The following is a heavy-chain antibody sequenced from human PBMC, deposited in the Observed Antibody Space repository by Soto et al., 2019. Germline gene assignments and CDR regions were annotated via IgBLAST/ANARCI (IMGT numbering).Heavy chain of an antibody. CDR3: ARTAAAGKYYYGMDV. V-gene: IGHV5-51*01. CDR2: IYPGDSDT. J-gene: IGHJ6*02. D-gene: IGHD6-13*01. CDR1: GYSFTSYW. Sequence: GESLKISCKCSGYSFTSYWIGWVRQMPGKGLELMGIIYPGDSDTRYSPSFQGQVTISADKSISTAYLQWSSLKASDTAMYYCARTAAAGKYYYGMDVWGQGTTVTSP.